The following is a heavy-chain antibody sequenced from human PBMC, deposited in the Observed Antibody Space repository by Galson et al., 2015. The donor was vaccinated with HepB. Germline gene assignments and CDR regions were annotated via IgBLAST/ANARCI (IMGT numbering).Heavy chain of an antibody. CDR2: ISWNGNSM. V-gene: IGHV3-9*01. Sequence: SLRLSCAASGFSFDDHVMHWVRQVPGKGLEWVSGISWNGNSMGYADSVKGRFTISRDNAKNSLYLQMHSLRADDTALYFCARDSETSAAWQEDYYCGMDVWGQGTTVSVSS. J-gene: IGHJ6*02. CDR3: ARDSETSAAWQEDYYCGMDV. CDR1: GFSFDDHV.